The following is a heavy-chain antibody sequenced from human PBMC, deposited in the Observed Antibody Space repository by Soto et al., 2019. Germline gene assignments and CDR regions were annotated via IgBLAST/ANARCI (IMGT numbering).Heavy chain of an antibody. V-gene: IGHV1-18*01. CDR3: ARCYCTVGSCYTCWHFDL. D-gene: IGHD2-15*01. CDR1: GYTFADYG. J-gene: IGHJ2*01. Sequence: QAQLVQSGAEVKKPGASVKVSCQAGGYTFADYGISWVRQAPGQGLEGVGWIGPYNGNTNYAQNLQDRVTMTTDTSTNTAYMELRSLRSDDTSLYYCARCYCTVGSCYTCWHFDLWGRGTLLTVSS. CDR2: IGPYNGNT.